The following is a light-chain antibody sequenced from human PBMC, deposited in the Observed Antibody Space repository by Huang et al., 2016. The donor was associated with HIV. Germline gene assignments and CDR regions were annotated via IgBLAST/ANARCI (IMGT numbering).Light chain of an antibody. V-gene: IGKV1-9*01. CDR1: EGIRRY. J-gene: IGKJ1*01. CDR2: AAS. Sequence: IQLTQSPSSLSASVGDRVTITCRASEGIRRYLAWYQQKSGKAPKFLIYAASTLQSGVPSRFSGSGSGTDFTLTNSSLQPEDFATYYCQQLNDYPWTFGQGTKVEIK. CDR3: QQLNDYPWT.